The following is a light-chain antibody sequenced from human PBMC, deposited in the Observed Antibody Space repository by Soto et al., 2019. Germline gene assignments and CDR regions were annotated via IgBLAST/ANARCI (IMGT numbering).Light chain of an antibody. V-gene: IGKV3D-20*02. CDR1: QSVDRY. CDR2: GAS. CDR3: QQRSNWPIT. J-gene: IGKJ5*01. Sequence: EIVLTQSPGTLSLSPGERATLSCRASQSVDRYLAWYQQKPGQAPRLLIYGASTRATGIPDRFSGGGSGTDFTLTISRLEPEDFAVYYCQQRSNWPITFGQGTRLEIK.